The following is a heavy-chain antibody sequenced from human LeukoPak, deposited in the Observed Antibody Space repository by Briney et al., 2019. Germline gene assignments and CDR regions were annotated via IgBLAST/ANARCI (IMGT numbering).Heavy chain of an antibody. D-gene: IGHD6-13*01. Sequence: PGGSLRLSCAAAGFTLSRYWMSWVRQAKGKGLECVAKIKEDGSEKHYVDSVKGRFTISRDNAKNTLYLQMNSLRAEDTAVYYCAGEGIAAAGSEGCDYWGQGTLVTVSS. CDR3: AGEGIAAAGSEGCDY. CDR2: IKEDGSEK. V-gene: IGHV3-7*01. CDR1: GFTLSRYW. J-gene: IGHJ4*02.